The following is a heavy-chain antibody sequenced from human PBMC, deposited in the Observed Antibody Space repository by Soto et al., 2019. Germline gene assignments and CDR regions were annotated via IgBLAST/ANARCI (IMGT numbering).Heavy chain of an antibody. CDR3: AREIDSSSWGNWFDP. D-gene: IGHD6-13*01. Sequence: EVQLVESGGGLVQPGGSLRLSCAASGFTFSSYWMSWVRQAPGKGLEWVANIKQDGSEKYYVDSVKGRFTISRDNAKNSLYLQMNSLRAEDTVVYYCAREIDSSSWGNWFDPWGQGTLVTVSS. CDR1: GFTFSSYW. V-gene: IGHV3-7*01. J-gene: IGHJ5*02. CDR2: IKQDGSEK.